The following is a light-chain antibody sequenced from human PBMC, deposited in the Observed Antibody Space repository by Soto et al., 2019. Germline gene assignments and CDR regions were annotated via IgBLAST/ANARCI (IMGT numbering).Light chain of an antibody. CDR3: CSYAGESTVT. J-gene: IGLJ2*01. V-gene: IGLV2-23*01. CDR2: EGS. CDR1: SPNVGVYKL. Sequence: QSALTQPASVSGSPGQSITISCTGTSPNVGVYKLVSWYQQHPGKAPKLIIYEGSKRPSGVSNRFSGSKSGNVASLTISGLQAEDEADYHCCSYAGESTVTFGGGTKLTVL.